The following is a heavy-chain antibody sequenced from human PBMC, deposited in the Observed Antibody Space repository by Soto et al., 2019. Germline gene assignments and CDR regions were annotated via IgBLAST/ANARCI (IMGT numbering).Heavy chain of an antibody. CDR2: IWFDGSEN. V-gene: IGHV3-33*01. CDR1: GFTFRSYG. D-gene: IGHD1-1*01. Sequence: QVYLVQSGGGVVQPGRSLRLSCAASGFTFRSYGMHWVRQAPGKGLEWVAVIWFDGSENYYADSVKGRFTISRDNSNSALFLQMDYLEAEDTAIYYCARYNSGHSDYWGQGIPVTVSS. CDR3: ARYNSGHSDY. J-gene: IGHJ4*02.